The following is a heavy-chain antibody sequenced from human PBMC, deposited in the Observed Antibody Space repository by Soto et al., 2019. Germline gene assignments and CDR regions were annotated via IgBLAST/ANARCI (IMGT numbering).Heavy chain of an antibody. Sequence: QVQLVQSGAEVKKPGSSVKVSCKASGGTFSSYAISWVRQAPGQGLEWMGWISAYNGNTKYAQKVQGRVTMTTDTATSTAYMELRSLTSYDTAVYYCARDLDGSGSYYTDYWGQGTLVTVS. CDR3: ARDLDGSGSYYTDY. CDR1: GGTFSSYA. D-gene: IGHD3-10*01. J-gene: IGHJ4*02. CDR2: ISAYNGNT. V-gene: IGHV1-18*01.